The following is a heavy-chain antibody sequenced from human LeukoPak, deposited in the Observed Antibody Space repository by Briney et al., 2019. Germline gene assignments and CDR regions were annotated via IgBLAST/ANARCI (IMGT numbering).Heavy chain of an antibody. CDR2: ISYDGSNK. V-gene: IGHV3-30*18. Sequence: GGSLRLSCAASGFTFSSYGMHWVRQAPGKGLEWVAVISYDGSNKYYADSVKGRFTISRDNSKNTLYLQMNSLRAEDTAVYYCAKEGGRLRYFDWLWPAYYFDYWGQGTLVTVSS. J-gene: IGHJ4*02. CDR1: GFTFSSYG. CDR3: AKEGGRLRYFDWLWPAYYFDY. D-gene: IGHD3-9*01.